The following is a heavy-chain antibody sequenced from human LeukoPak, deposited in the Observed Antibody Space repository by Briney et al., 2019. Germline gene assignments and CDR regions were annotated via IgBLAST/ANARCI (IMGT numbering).Heavy chain of an antibody. D-gene: IGHD2-2*01. J-gene: IGHJ6*02. CDR3: ARDSSYCSSTSCSQDYYYYGMDV. CDR2: INPNSGGT. V-gene: IGHV1-2*02. Sequence: ASVKVSCKASGGTFSSYAISWVRQAPGQGLEWMGWINPNSGGTNYAQKFQGRVTMTRDTSISTAYMELSRLRSDDTAVYYCARDSSYCSSTSCSQDYYYYGMDVWGQGTTVTVSS. CDR1: GGTFSSYA.